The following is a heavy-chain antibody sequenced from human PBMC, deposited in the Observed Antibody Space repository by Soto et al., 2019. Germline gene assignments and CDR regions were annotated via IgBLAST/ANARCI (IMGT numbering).Heavy chain of an antibody. V-gene: IGHV1-69*13. CDR2: IIPIFGTA. CDR3: ARPYSSGWRLSFDY. J-gene: IGHJ4*02. CDR1: GGTFSSYA. D-gene: IGHD6-19*01. Sequence: GASVKVSCKASGGTFSSYAISWVRQAPGQGLEWMGGIIPIFGTANYAQKFQGRVTITADESTSTAYMELSSLRSEDTAVYYCARPYSSGWRLSFDYWGQGTLVTVSS.